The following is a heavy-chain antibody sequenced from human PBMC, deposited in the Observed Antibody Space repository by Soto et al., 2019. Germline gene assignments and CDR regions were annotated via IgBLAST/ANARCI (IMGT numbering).Heavy chain of an antibody. J-gene: IGHJ6*02. CDR1: GGSFSGYY. CDR3: ARLLRPVRRPQYCSSTSCYTRGMDV. CDR2: INHSGST. D-gene: IGHD2-2*02. Sequence: SETLSLTCAVYGGSFSGYYWSWIRQPPGKGLEWIGEINHSGSTNYNPSLKSRVTISVDTSKNQFSLKLSSVTAADTAVYYCARLLRPVRRPQYCSSTSCYTRGMDVWGQGTTVTVSS. V-gene: IGHV4-34*01.